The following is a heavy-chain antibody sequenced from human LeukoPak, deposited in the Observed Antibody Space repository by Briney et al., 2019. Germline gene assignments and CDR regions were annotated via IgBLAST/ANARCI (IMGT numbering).Heavy chain of an antibody. CDR3: ARDEEGYYDSSGYYFR. V-gene: IGHV3-66*01. CDR1: GFTVSSNY. Sequence: GGSLRLSCAASGFTVSSNYMSWVRQAPGKGLEWVSVIYSGGSTYYADSVKGRFTISRDNSKNTLYLQMNSLRAEDTAVYYCARDEEGYYDSSGYYFRWGQGTLVTVSS. J-gene: IGHJ4*02. D-gene: IGHD3-22*01. CDR2: IYSGGST.